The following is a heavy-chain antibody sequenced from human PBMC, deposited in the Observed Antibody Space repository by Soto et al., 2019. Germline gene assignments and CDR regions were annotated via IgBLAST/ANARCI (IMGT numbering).Heavy chain of an antibody. CDR3: AGHRIDIAVAGTSFDY. V-gene: IGHV3-11*05. Sequence: QVQLVESGGGLVKPGGSLRLSCAASGFTFSDYYMSWIRQAPGKGLEWVSYISSSSSYTNYADSVKGRFTISRDNAKNSLYLQMNSLRAEDTAVYYCAGHRIDIAVAGTSFDYWGQGTLVTVSS. CDR1: GFTFSDYY. J-gene: IGHJ4*02. D-gene: IGHD6-19*01. CDR2: ISSSSSYT.